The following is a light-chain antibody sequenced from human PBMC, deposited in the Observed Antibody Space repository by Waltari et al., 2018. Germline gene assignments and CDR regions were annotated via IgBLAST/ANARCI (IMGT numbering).Light chain of an antibody. J-gene: IGKJ2*01. CDR1: QSVSSN. Sequence: EVVMTQCPATLSVSPGDRAGLSCRASQSVSSNLAWYQQKPGQAPRLLIYGASTRAPGIPARVSGSGSGTEFTLTISSLQSEDFAIYYCQQYKHWPPYTFGQGTKLEIK. CDR3: QQYKHWPPYT. V-gene: IGKV3-15*01. CDR2: GAS.